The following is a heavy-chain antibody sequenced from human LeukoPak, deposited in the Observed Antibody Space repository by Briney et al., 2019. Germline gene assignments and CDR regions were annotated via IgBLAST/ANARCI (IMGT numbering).Heavy chain of an antibody. CDR2: ISGSGGST. CDR1: GFTFSTSS. J-gene: IGHJ4*02. CDR3: AKVGGYYDSSGYYYAGYYFDY. Sequence: PGGSLRLSCEASGFTFSTSSINWVRQAPGKGLEWVSAISGSGGSTYYADSVKGRFTISRDNSKNTLYLQMNSLRAEDTAVYYCAKVGGYYDSSGYYYAGYYFDYWGQGTLVTVSS. V-gene: IGHV3-23*01. D-gene: IGHD3-22*01.